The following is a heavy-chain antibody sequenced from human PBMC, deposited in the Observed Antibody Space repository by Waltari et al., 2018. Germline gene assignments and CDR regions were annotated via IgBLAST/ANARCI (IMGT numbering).Heavy chain of an antibody. CDR3: ARGGGSWDY. V-gene: IGHV3-21*01. CDR1: GFTFSSYS. D-gene: IGHD3-16*01. CDR2: ISSRSSYI. J-gene: IGHJ4*02. Sequence: EVQLVESGGGLVKPGGSLRLSCAASGFTFSSYSMNWVRQAPGKGVEWVSSISSRSSYIYYADSVKGRFTISRDKANNSLYLQMNRLGSEDTAVDYCARGGGSWDYWGQGTLVIVSS.